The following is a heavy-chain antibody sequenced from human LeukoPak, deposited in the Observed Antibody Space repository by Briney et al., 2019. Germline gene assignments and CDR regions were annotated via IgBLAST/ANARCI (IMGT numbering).Heavy chain of an antibody. V-gene: IGHV3-33*01. D-gene: IGHD6-19*01. Sequence: PGRSLRLSCAASGFTFSSYGMHWVRQAPGKGLEGVAVIWYDGSNKYYADSVKGRFTISRDNSKNTLYLQMNSLRAEDTAVYYCARDTSSGCDYWGQGTLVTVSS. CDR2: IWYDGSNK. CDR1: GFTFSSYG. CDR3: ARDTSSGCDY. J-gene: IGHJ4*02.